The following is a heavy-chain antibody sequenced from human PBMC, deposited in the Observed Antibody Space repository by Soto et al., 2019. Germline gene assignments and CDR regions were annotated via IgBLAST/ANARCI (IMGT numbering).Heavy chain of an antibody. V-gene: IGHV3-15*07. CDR1: SFTFSNAW. CDR3: TVDNWNYAHWFDP. CDR2: IKSKTDGGTI. Sequence: GGSLRLSCAASSFTFSNAWMNWVRQAPGKGLEWVGRIKSKTDGGTIDYAAPVKGRFTISRDDSKNTLFLQMNSLKTEDTAVYYCTVDNWNYAHWFDPWGQGPLVTLSS. D-gene: IGHD1-7*01. J-gene: IGHJ5*02.